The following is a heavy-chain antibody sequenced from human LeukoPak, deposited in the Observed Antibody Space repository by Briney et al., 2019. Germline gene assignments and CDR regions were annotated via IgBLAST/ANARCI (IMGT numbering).Heavy chain of an antibody. V-gene: IGHV4-31*03. CDR3: ARDREYDSSGYYYRAGLFDI. CDR2: IYYSGST. J-gene: IGHJ3*02. D-gene: IGHD3-22*01. Sequence: SETLSLTCTVSGGSISSGGYYWSWIRQHPGKGLEWIGYIYYSGSTYYNPSLKSRVTISVDTSKNQFSLKLSSVTAADTAVYHCARDREYDSSGYYYRAGLFDIWGQGTMVTVSS. CDR1: GGSISSGGYY.